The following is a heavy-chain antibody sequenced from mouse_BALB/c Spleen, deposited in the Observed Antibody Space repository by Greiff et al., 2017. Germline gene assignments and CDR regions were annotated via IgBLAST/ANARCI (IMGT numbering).Heavy chain of an antibody. V-gene: IGHV2-5-1*01. CDR3: AKNCGSSSNSFDY. Sequence: VQLVESGPSLVQPSQSLSITCTVSGFSLTSYGVHWVRQSPGKGLEWLGVIWRGGSTDYNAAFMSRLSITKDNSKSQVFFKMNSLQADDTAIYYCAKNCGSSSNSFDYWGQGTTLTVSS. J-gene: IGHJ2*01. CDR2: IWRGGST. D-gene: IGHD1-1*01. CDR1: GFSLTSYG.